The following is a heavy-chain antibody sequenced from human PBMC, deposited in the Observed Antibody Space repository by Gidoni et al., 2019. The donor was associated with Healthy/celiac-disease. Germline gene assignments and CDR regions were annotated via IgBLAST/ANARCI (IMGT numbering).Heavy chain of an antibody. V-gene: IGHV1-69*01. CDR1: GGTFSSYA. D-gene: IGHD1-26*01. CDR3: ARETTNNSGSYYLDAFDI. CDR2: ISPSFGTA. Sequence: QVQLVQSGAEVTKPGSSVKVSCKASGGTFSSYAISWVRQAPGQGLEWMGGISPSFGTANYAQKFQGRVTITADESTSTAYMELSSLRSEDTAVYYCARETTNNSGSYYLDAFDIWGQGTMVTVFS. J-gene: IGHJ3*02.